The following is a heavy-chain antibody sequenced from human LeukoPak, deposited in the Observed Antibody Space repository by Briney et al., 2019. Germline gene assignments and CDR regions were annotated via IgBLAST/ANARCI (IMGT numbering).Heavy chain of an antibody. CDR1: GGSISSGDYY. J-gene: IGHJ4*02. V-gene: IGHV4-61*08. CDR3: ARWLYSDTAMVYYFDY. Sequence: SETLSLTCTVSGGSISSGDYYWSWIRQPPGKGLEWIGYIYYSGSTNYNPSLKSRVTISVDTSKNQFSLKLSSVTVADAAVYYCARWLYSDTAMVYYFDYWGQGTLVTVSS. D-gene: IGHD5-18*01. CDR2: IYYSGST.